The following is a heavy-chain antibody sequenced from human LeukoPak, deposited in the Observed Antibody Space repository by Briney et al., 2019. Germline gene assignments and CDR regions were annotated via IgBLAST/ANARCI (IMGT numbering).Heavy chain of an antibody. V-gene: IGHV3-30*02. CDR3: AKDIWRFGYSSSSRGVFDY. J-gene: IGHJ4*02. CDR1: GFTFSSYG. CDR2: IRYDGSNK. D-gene: IGHD6-6*01. Sequence: PGGSLRLSCAASGFTFSSYGMHWVRQAPGKGLEWVAFIRYDGSNKYYADSVKGRFTISRDNSKNTLYLQMNSLRAEDTAVYYCAKDIWRFGYSSSSRGVFDYWGQGTLVTVSS.